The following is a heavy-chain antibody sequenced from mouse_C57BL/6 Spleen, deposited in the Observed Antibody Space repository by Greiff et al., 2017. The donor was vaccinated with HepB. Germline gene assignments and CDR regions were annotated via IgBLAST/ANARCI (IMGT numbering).Heavy chain of an antibody. CDR3: ARWGDYDSYAMDD. Sequence: QVQLQQPGAELVKPGASVKMSCKASGYTFTSYWITWVKQRPGQGLEWIGDIYPGSGSTNYNEKFKSKATWTVDTSSSTAYMQLSSQTSEDSAVYYCARWGDYDSYAMDDWGQATSVTVSS. V-gene: IGHV1-55*01. CDR1: GYTFTSYW. J-gene: IGHJ4*01. D-gene: IGHD2-4*01. CDR2: IYPGSGST.